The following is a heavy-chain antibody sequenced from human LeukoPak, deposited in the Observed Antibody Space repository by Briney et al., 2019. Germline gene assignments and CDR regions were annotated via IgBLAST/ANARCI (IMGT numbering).Heavy chain of an antibody. CDR1: GGSISSSSYY. Sequence: SETLSLTCTVSGGSISSSSYYRGWIRQPPGKGLEWIGSIYYSGSTYYNPSLKSRVTISVDTSKNQFSLKLSSVTAADTAVYYCARHIWFGESNWFDPWGQGTLVTVSS. J-gene: IGHJ5*02. CDR2: IYYSGST. V-gene: IGHV4-39*01. CDR3: ARHIWFGESNWFDP. D-gene: IGHD3-10*01.